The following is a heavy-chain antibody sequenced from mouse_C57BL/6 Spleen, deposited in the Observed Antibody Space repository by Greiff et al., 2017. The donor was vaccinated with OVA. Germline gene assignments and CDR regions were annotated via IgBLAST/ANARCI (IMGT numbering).Heavy chain of an antibody. J-gene: IGHJ1*03. CDR2: ISSGGSYT. Sequence: EVQRVESGGDLVKPGGSLKLSCAASGFTFSSYGMSWVRQTPDKRLEWVATISSGGSYTYYPDSVKGRFTISRDNAKNTLYLQMSSLKSEDTAMYYCARRDTTVVATGDWYFDVWGTGTTVTVSS. V-gene: IGHV5-6*01. CDR1: GFTFSSYG. CDR3: ARRDTTVVATGDWYFDV. D-gene: IGHD1-1*01.